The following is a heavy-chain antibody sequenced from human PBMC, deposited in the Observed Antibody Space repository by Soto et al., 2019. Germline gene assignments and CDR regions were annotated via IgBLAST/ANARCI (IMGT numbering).Heavy chain of an antibody. CDR3: AKDHADPLDY. V-gene: IGHV3-23*01. Sequence: PGGSLRLSCAASGFTFSSYAMSWVRQAPGKGLEWVSVISGCGGSTYYADSVKGRFTISRDNSKNTLYLQMNSLRAEDTAVYYCAKDHADPLDYWGQGTLVTVSS. CDR1: GFTFSSYA. J-gene: IGHJ4*02. CDR2: ISGCGGST.